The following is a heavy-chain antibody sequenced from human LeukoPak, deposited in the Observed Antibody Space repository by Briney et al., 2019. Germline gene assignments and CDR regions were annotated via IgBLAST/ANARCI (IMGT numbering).Heavy chain of an antibody. V-gene: IGHV1-8*01. CDR2: MNPNSGNT. CDR1: GYTFTSYD. Sequence: GASVKVSCKASGYTFTSYDISWVRQATGQGLEWMGWMNPNSGNTGYAQKFQGRVTMTRDTSISTAYMELSSLRSEDTAVYYCARDGRLRLGELSLYYWGQGTLVTVSS. D-gene: IGHD3-16*02. CDR3: ARDGRLRLGELSLYY. J-gene: IGHJ4*02.